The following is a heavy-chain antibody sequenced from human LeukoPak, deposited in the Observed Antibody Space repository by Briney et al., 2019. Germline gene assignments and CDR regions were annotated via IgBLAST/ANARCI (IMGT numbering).Heavy chain of an antibody. Sequence: GESLKISCKGSGYSFTNYWIGWVRQMPGKGLEWMGIIYPGDSDTRYNPSFQGQVTISADKSISTACLQWSSLKASDSAIYYCARVRDKAVAGTFDYWGQGTLVTVSS. CDR2: IYPGDSDT. V-gene: IGHV5-51*01. D-gene: IGHD6-19*01. CDR1: GYSFTNYW. CDR3: ARVRDKAVAGTFDY. J-gene: IGHJ4*02.